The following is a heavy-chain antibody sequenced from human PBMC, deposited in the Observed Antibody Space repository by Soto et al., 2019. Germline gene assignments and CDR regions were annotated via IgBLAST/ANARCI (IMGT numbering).Heavy chain of an antibody. CDR3: TRHRSRLCGGYSGDAFDI. V-gene: IGHV3-73*01. J-gene: IGHJ3*02. CDR2: IRSKANSYAT. Sequence: PGGSLRLSCAASGFTFSGSAIQWVRQASGKELEWVGCIRSKANSYATAYAASVKGRFTISRDDSKNTAYLQMNSLKTDDKAVYYCTRHRSRLCGGYSGDAFDIWGQGTMVTLSS. D-gene: IGHD3-22*01. CDR1: GFTFSGSA.